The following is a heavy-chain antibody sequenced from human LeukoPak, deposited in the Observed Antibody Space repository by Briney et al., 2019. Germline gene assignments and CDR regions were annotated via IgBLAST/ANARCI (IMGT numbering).Heavy chain of an antibody. CDR1: GFTFSSCG. V-gene: IGHV3-33*01. D-gene: IGHD6-19*01. Sequence: GGSLRLSCAASGFTFSSCGMHWVRQAPGKGLEWVAVIWYDGSNKYYADSVKGRFTISRDNSKNTLYLQMNSLRAEDTAVYYCARDRAAVAVDYWGQGTLVTVSS. CDR3: ARDRAAVAVDY. CDR2: IWYDGSNK. J-gene: IGHJ4*02.